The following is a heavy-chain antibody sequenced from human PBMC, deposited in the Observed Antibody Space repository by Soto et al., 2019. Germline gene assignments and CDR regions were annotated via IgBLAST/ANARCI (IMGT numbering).Heavy chain of an antibody. CDR2: IIPIFGTA. D-gene: IGHD3-22*01. V-gene: IGHV1-69*13. CDR1: GGTFSSYA. CDR3: ARVKQLHYDSSGYPLYYFDY. J-gene: IGHJ4*02. Sequence: GASVKVSCKASGGTFSSYAISWVRQAPGQGLEWMGVIIPIFGTANYAQKFQGRVTITADESTSTAYMELSSLRSEDTAVYYCARVKQLHYDSSGYPLYYFDYWGQGTLVTVSS.